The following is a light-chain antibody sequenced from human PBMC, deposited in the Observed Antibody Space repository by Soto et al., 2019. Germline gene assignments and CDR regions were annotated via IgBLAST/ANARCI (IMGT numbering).Light chain of an antibody. J-gene: IGKJ4*01. V-gene: IGKV1-8*01. CDR1: QGISSY. CDR3: QQYYSSLPLT. CDR2: AAS. Sequence: AIRMTQSPSSLSASTGDRVTITCRASQGISSYLAWYQQKPGKAPKLLIYAASTLQSGVPSRFSGSGSGTDFTLTISCLQSEDFATYYCQQYYSSLPLTFGGGTKVDIK.